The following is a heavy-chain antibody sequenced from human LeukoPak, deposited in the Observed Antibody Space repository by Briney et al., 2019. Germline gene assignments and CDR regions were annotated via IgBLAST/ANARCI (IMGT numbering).Heavy chain of an antibody. Sequence: GGSLRLSCAASGFTFSGSSMHWVRQASGKGLEWVGRIRTKTYNYATAYGASVKGRFTLSRDDSKNTAYLQMNSLKTEDTAVYYCTRSDSGSYQMDSDYWGQGTLVTVSS. V-gene: IGHV3-73*01. CDR2: IRTKTYNYAT. CDR3: TRSDSGSYQMDSDY. D-gene: IGHD1-26*01. CDR1: GFTFSGSS. J-gene: IGHJ4*02.